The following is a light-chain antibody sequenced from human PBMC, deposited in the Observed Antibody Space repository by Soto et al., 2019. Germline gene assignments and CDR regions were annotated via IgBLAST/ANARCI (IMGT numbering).Light chain of an antibody. Sequence: QSALTQPASLSGSPGQSITISCTGTNSDIGAYKYVSWFQQHPGKAPKLIIYEVSNRPSGVSDRFSGSKSGNTVSLTISGLQAEDEADYYCNSYTTSSTLVFGGGTKLTVL. V-gene: IGLV2-14*01. CDR2: EVS. J-gene: IGLJ3*02. CDR1: NSDIGAYKY. CDR3: NSYTTSSTLV.